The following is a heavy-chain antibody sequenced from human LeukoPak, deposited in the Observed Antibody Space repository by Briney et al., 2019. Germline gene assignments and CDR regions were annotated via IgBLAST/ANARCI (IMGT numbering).Heavy chain of an antibody. CDR2: ISGSGGST. Sequence: TGGSLRLSCAASGFTFSSYAMSWVRQAPGKGLEWVSAISGSGGSTYYADSVKGRFTISRDNSKNTLYLQMNSLRAEDTAVYYCARSGGTYSSGWYGYYYYGMDVWGKGTTVTVSS. CDR1: GFTFSSYA. V-gene: IGHV3-23*01. CDR3: ARSGGTYSSGWYGYYYYGMDV. D-gene: IGHD6-19*01. J-gene: IGHJ6*04.